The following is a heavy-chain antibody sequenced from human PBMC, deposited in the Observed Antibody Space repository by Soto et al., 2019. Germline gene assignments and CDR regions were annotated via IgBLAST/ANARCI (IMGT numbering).Heavy chain of an antibody. J-gene: IGHJ4*02. CDR3: GKDKDTAMGGGADY. D-gene: IGHD5-18*01. CDR2: ISGSGGST. Sequence: EVQLLESGGGLVQPGGSLRLSCAASGFTFSSYAMSWVRQAPGKGLEWVSAISGSGGSTYYADSVKGRFTISRDNSKNTLYRQMNSLRGEDTAVYYCGKDKDTAMGGGADYWGQGTLVTVSS. CDR1: GFTFSSYA. V-gene: IGHV3-23*01.